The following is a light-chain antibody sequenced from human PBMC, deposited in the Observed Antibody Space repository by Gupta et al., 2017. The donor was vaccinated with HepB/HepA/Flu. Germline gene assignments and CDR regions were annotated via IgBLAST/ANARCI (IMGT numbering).Light chain of an antibody. CDR1: QDINNH. CDR3: QHENNSPMT. J-gene: IGKJ1*01. Sequence: DTQLTQSPSSVSASVGDRVSITCRASQDINNHLAWFQQKPGEAPKSLIYAASRVKSGVPSRFSGSASGTXFTLTIXSRQPEDFGTYYCQHENNSPMTFGXGTQVEIK. V-gene: IGKV1-16*01. CDR2: AAS.